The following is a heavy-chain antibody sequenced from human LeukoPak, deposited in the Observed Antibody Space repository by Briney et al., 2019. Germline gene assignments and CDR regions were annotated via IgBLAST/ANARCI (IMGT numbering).Heavy chain of an antibody. CDR3: ARITMVRGVPSYYYYYGMDV. D-gene: IGHD3-10*01. V-gene: IGHV1-69*04. CDR1: GGTFSSYA. Sequence: GSSVKVSCKASGGTFSSYAISWVRQAPGQGLEWMGRIIPILGIANYAQKFQGRVTITADKSTSTAYMELSSLRSEDTAVYYCARITMVRGVPSYYYYYGMDVWGQGTTVTVSS. J-gene: IGHJ6*02. CDR2: IIPILGIA.